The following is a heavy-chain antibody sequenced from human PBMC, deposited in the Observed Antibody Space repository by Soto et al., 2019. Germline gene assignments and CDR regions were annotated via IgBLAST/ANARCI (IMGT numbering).Heavy chain of an antibody. D-gene: IGHD2-2*03. CDR2: ISAYNGNT. CDR3: ARDVGYCLIDY. CDR1: GYTFTSYS. J-gene: IGHJ4*02. V-gene: IGHV1-18*01. Sequence: QVQLVQSGAEVKKPGASVKVSCKASGYTFTSYSISWVRQAPGQGLEWMGWISAYNGNTYHARKLQGRVTMTTDTSTSTAYMELMSLRSSDTAVYYCARDVGYCLIDYWGQGTLVTVSS.